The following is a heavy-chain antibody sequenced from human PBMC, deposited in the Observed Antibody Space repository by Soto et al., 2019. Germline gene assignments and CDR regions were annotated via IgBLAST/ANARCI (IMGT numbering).Heavy chain of an antibody. V-gene: IGHV1-2*02. CDR3: AREGENSGEIDF. J-gene: IGHJ4*02. Sequence: ASVKVSCKASGHTFTGYYFHWVRQAPGQGLESMGWINPKRGGTNYAQKFQGRVTMSTDASTNTGYMELSSLRSDDTAVYYCAREGENSGEIDFWGQGTLVTVSS. CDR2: INPKRGGT. CDR1: GHTFTGYY. D-gene: IGHD1-26*01.